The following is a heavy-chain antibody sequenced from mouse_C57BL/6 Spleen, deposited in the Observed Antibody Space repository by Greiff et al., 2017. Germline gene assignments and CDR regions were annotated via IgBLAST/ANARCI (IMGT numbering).Heavy chain of an antibody. CDR3: AREGEDSYSLDY. J-gene: IGHJ2*01. D-gene: IGHD2-12*01. CDR2: IHPNSGST. V-gene: IGHV1-64*01. CDR1: GYTFTSYW. Sequence: VQLQQPGAELVKPGASVKLSCKASGYTFTSYWMHWVKQRPGQGLEWIGMIHPNSGSTNYNEKFKSKATLTVDKSSSTAYMQLSSLTSEDSAVYYCAREGEDSYSLDYWGQGTTLTVSS.